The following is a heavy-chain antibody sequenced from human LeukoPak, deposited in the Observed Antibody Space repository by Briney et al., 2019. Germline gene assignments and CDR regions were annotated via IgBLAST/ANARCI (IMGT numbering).Heavy chain of an antibody. CDR2: IIPIFGTA. CDR3: ARDRGYSGSYYSPFDY. Sequence: ASVKVSCKASGGTFSSYAISWVRQAPGQGLEWMGGIIPIFGTANCAQKFQGRVTITTDESTSTAYMELSSLRSEDTAVYYCARDRGYSGSYYSPFDYWGQGTLVTVSS. J-gene: IGHJ4*02. CDR1: GGTFSSYA. D-gene: IGHD1-26*01. V-gene: IGHV1-69*05.